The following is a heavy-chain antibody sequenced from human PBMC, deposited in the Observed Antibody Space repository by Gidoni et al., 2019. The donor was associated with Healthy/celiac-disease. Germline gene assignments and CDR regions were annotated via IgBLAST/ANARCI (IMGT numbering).Heavy chain of an antibody. CDR2: IYSGGST. J-gene: IGHJ2*01. CDR3: ARDLRHGWSYYDKDWYFDL. CDR1: GFTVSSNY. V-gene: IGHV3-53*01. Sequence: EVQLVESGGGLIQPGGSLRLSCAASGFTVSSNYMSWVRQAPGKGLEWVSVIYSGGSTYYADSVKGRFTISRDNSKNTLYLQMNSLRAEDTAVYYCARDLRHGWSYYDKDWYFDLWGRGTLVTVSS. D-gene: IGHD1-26*01.